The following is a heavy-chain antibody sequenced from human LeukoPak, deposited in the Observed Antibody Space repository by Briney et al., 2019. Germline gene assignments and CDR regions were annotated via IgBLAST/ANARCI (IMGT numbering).Heavy chain of an antibody. CDR1: GYTFTDYY. CDR2: INPNSGGT. Sequence: ASVKVSCKASGYTFTDYYMHWVRQAPGQGLEWMGWINPNSGGTDYAQKFQGRVTMTRDTSISTAYMELSRLRSDDTAVFYRAREEVIAAAGPTLDYWGQGALVTASS. D-gene: IGHD6-13*01. CDR3: AREEVIAAAGPTLDY. J-gene: IGHJ4*02. V-gene: IGHV1-2*02.